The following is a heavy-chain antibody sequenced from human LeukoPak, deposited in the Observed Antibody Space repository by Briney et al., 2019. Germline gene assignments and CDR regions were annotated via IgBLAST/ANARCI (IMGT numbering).Heavy chain of an antibody. CDR3: ARDAKEGVLRYFDWLPTYYMDV. D-gene: IGHD3-9*01. V-gene: IGHV3-64*01. CDR2: ISSNGGST. J-gene: IGHJ6*03. CDR1: GFTFSSYA. Sequence: GGSLRLSCAASGFTFSSYAMHWVRQAPGKGLEYVSAISSNGGSTYYANSVKGRFTISRDNSKNTLYLQMGSLRAEDTAVYYCARDAKEGVLRYFDWLPTYYMDVWGKGTTVTISS.